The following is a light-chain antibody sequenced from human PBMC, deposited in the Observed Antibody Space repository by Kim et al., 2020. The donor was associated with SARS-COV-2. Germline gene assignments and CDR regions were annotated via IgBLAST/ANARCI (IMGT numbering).Light chain of an antibody. V-gene: IGLV2-11*01. CDR2: DVS. Sequence: QSALTQPRSMSASPKQSVTLSCTGTSSDVGGSNYVSWYQQHPGRAPKLIIYDVSERPSGVPDRFSGSKFGNTASLTISGLQPEDEADYYCCSYAGSFTLVFGGGTQLTVL. CDR1: SSDVGGSNY. J-gene: IGLJ3*02. CDR3: CSYAGSFTLV.